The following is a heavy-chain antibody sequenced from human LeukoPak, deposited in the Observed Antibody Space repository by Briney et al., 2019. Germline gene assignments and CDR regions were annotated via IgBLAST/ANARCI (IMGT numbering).Heavy chain of an antibody. V-gene: IGHV4-59*12. D-gene: IGHD6-19*01. J-gene: IGHJ4*02. CDR1: GGSISSYY. CDR3: ARDPLGQWLLRPDY. CDR2: IYYSGST. Sequence: PSETLSLTCTVSGGSISSYYWSWIRQPPGKGLEWIGYIYYSGSTNYNPSLKSRVTISVDTSKNQFSLKLSSVTAADTAVYYCARDPLGQWLLRPDYWGQGTLVTVSS.